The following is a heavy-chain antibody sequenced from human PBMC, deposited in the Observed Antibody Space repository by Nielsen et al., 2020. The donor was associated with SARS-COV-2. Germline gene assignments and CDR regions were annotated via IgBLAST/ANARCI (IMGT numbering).Heavy chain of an antibody. V-gene: IGHV1-69*06. D-gene: IGHD3-3*01. Sequence: WVRQAPGQRLEWMGGIIPIFGTANYAQKFQGRVPITADKSTSTAYMELSSLRSEDTAVYYCARPLTIFEVQSAFDIWGQGTMVTVSS. CDR3: ARPLTIFEVQSAFDI. J-gene: IGHJ3*02. CDR2: IIPIFGTA.